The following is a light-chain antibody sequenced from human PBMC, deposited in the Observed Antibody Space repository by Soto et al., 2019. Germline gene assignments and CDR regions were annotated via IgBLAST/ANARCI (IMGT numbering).Light chain of an antibody. J-gene: IGKJ1*01. Sequence: IQMTQSKSSVSASVGDRVNITCRATQDIGNWLAWYQQKPGKAPKLLISASSSLQSGFPSRFSGSGSGTDFTLMISSLQPEDCAIYWCLQTPSFPWTFGQGTKVEIK. CDR3: LQTPSFPWT. V-gene: IGKV1-12*01. CDR2: ASS. CDR1: QDIGNW.